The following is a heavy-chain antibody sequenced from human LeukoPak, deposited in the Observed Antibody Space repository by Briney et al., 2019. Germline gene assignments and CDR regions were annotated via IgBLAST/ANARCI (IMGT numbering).Heavy chain of an antibody. J-gene: IGHJ4*02. CDR3: TLGSY. Sequence: GASVKVSCKASGYTFNKYAINWVRQAPGQGLEWMGWINTSTGNPSYGRDFTGRFVLSLDTPVNSAFLQINNLKAEDTAFYYCTLGSYWGQGTLVTVSS. V-gene: IGHV7-4-1*02. CDR1: GYTFNKYA. D-gene: IGHD3-10*01. CDR2: INTSTGNP.